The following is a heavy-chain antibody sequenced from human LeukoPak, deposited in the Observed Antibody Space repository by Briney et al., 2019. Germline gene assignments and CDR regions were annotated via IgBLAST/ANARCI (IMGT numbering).Heavy chain of an antibody. CDR2: ISGIGGST. V-gene: IGHV3-23*01. D-gene: IGHD6-19*01. CDR1: GFTFSSYA. J-gene: IGHJ4*02. Sequence: PGGSLRLSCAASGFTFSSYAMSWVRQAPGKGPEWVSAISGIGGSTYYSDSVKGRFTISRDNSKNTLYLQMNSLRAEDTAVYYCAKQQWLVRSKFDYWGQGTLVTVSS. CDR3: AKQQWLVRSKFDY.